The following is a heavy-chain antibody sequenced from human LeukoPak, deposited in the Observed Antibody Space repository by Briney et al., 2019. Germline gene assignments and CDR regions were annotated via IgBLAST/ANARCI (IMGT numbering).Heavy chain of an antibody. V-gene: IGHV3-66*01. CDR1: GFTVFSNY. Sequence: GGSLRLSCAASGFTVFSNYMSWVRQAPGKGLEWVSVLYNGGTTYYTDSVKGRFTISRDNSKNTLYLQMNSLRAEDTAVYYCARVSRGYNYEYYFDYWGQGTLVTVSS. CDR3: ARVSRGYNYEYYFDY. J-gene: IGHJ4*02. D-gene: IGHD5-24*01. CDR2: LYNGGTT.